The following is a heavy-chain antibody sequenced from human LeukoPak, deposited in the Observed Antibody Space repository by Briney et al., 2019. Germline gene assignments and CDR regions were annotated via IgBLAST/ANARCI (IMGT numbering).Heavy chain of an antibody. CDR1: GGSISSYY. CDR2: ISPSGST. Sequence: SETPSLTCTVSGGSISSYYWSWIRQPPGKGLEWIGNISPSGSTNYNPSLKSRVTISVDTSKRHISLRLSSVTAADTAVYYCATDYGGNSDWYFDLWGRGTLVTVSS. V-gene: IGHV4-4*08. D-gene: IGHD4-23*01. CDR3: ATDYGGNSDWYFDL. J-gene: IGHJ2*01.